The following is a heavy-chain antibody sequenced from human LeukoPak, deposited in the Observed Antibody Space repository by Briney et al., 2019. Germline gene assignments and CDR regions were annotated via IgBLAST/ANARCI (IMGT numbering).Heavy chain of an antibody. CDR2: IYYSGST. CDR3: AGLTGTTSCWFDP. J-gene: IGHJ5*02. D-gene: IGHD1-7*01. V-gene: IGHV4-31*03. Sequence: PSETLSLTCTVSGGSISSGGYYWSWIRQHPGKGLEWIGYIYYSGSTYYNPSLKSRVTISVDTSKNQFSLKLSSVTAADTAVYYCAGLTGTTSCWFDPWGQGTLVTVSS. CDR1: GGSISSGGYY.